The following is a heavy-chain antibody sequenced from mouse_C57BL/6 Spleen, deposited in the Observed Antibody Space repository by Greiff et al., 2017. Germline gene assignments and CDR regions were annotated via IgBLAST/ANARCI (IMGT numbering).Heavy chain of an antibody. V-gene: IGHV1-69*01. CDR2: IDPSDSYT. CDR3: ARRGTTVPFAY. J-gene: IGHJ3*01. D-gene: IGHD1-1*01. CDR1: GYTFTRYW. Sequence: VQLQQPGAELVMPGASVKLSCQASGYTFTRYWMPWVKQRPGQGLEWIGEIDPSDSYTNYNQKFKGKSTLTVDKSSSTAYMQLSSLTSEDSAVYYCARRGTTVPFAYWGQGTLVTVSA.